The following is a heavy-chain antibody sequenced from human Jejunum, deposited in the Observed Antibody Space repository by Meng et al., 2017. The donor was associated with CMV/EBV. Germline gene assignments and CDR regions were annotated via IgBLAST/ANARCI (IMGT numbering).Heavy chain of an antibody. CDR2: ISSSNIK. Sequence: FTFSDYSMNWVRQAPGKGLEWVSSISSSNIKFYADSVEGRFTISRDNAKNSLYLQMNSLRVEDTGVYYCATKGVEKYYGQGWFDPWGQGTQVTVSS. CDR1: FTFSDYS. D-gene: IGHD3-10*01. CDR3: ATKGVEKYYGQGWFDP. V-gene: IGHV3-21*06. J-gene: IGHJ5*02.